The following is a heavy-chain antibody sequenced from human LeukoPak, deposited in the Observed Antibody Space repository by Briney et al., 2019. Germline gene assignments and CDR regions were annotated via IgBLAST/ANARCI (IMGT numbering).Heavy chain of an antibody. CDR3: VEGGAPSYYDGSGDAYFDY. D-gene: IGHD3-22*01. Sequence: GGSLRLSCAASGFTFSSYAMSWVRQAPGKGLEWVSVISASGGRTSYADSVKGRFTVSRDNSKNTLYLQLNSLRAEDTAVYFCVEGGAPSYYDGSGDAYFDYWGQGTLVTVSS. CDR2: ISASGGRT. J-gene: IGHJ4*02. V-gene: IGHV3-23*01. CDR1: GFTFSSYA.